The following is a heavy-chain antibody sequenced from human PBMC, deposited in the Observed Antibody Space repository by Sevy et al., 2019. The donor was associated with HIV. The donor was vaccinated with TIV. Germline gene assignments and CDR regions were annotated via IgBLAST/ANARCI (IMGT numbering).Heavy chain of an antibody. V-gene: IGHV4-59*02. CDR3: ARESYDFVGGTYRYTGGYYFDF. CDR1: GGSVNGHY. D-gene: IGHD3-16*02. Sequence: SETLSLTCTVSGGSVNGHYWSWIRQSPGKGLEWIGYIFYNGNTNYSPSLKSRVSISLDSSGNQFSLMLSSVTAADTAVYYCARESYDFVGGTYRYTGGYYFDFWGQGILVTVSS. J-gene: IGHJ4*02. CDR2: IFYNGNT.